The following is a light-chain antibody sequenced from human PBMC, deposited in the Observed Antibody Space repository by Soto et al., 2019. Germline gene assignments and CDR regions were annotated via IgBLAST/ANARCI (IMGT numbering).Light chain of an antibody. V-gene: IGKV1-39*01. Sequence: DIQMTQSPSSLSASVGDRATITCRASQSISSYLNWYQQKPGKAPKLLIYAASSLKSGVPSRFSGSGSGTDFTLTSSSLQPEDFATYYCQQSYSTPRTFGGGTKVEIK. J-gene: IGKJ4*01. CDR3: QQSYSTPRT. CDR2: AAS. CDR1: QSISSY.